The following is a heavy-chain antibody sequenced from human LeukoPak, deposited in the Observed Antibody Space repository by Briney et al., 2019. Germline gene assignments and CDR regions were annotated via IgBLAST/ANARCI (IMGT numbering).Heavy chain of an antibody. CDR2: IKQDGSEK. V-gene: IGHV3-7*01. Sequence: GGSLRLSCGGSGFRFSDYWMNWVRQAPGKGLEWVANIKQDGSEKYYVDSVKGRFTISRDNAKNSLYLQMNSLRAEDTAVYYCATEIEGYCSGGSCYGSFDPWGQGTLVTVSS. D-gene: IGHD2-15*01. CDR3: ATEIEGYCSGGSCYGSFDP. J-gene: IGHJ5*02. CDR1: GFRFSDYW.